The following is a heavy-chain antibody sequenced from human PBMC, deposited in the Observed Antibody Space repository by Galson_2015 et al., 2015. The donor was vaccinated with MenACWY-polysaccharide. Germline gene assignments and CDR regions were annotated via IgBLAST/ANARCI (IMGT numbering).Heavy chain of an antibody. D-gene: IGHD3-10*01. CDR2: IKQDGSEK. J-gene: IGHJ4*02. CDR3: ATYYGSGRHTSY. Sequence: SLRLSCAASGFTFSGYYMSWVRQAPGKGLEWVANIKQDGSEKYYVDSVKGRFTISRGNAKSSLYLQMNSLRAEDTAVCYCATYYGSGRHTSYWGQGTLVIVSS. V-gene: IGHV3-7*01. CDR1: GFTFSGYY.